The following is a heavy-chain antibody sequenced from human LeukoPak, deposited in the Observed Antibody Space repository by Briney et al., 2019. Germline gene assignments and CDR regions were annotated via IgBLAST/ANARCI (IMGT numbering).Heavy chain of an antibody. CDR2: IYGDGTT. V-gene: IGHV3-53*01. Sequence: RGSLRLSCEASGFTVSNTYMTWVRQAPGKGLEWVSIIYGDGTTHYADAVRGRFSVFRDNSKNTLYLQMNDMRTEDTAIYYCARNKGIVAYRLDPWGQGALVTVSS. CDR3: ARNKGIVAYRLDP. D-gene: IGHD5-12*01. CDR1: GFTVSNTY. J-gene: IGHJ5*02.